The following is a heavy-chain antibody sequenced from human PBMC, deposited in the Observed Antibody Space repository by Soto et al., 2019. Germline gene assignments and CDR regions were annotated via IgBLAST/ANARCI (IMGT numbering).Heavy chain of an antibody. CDR1: GFTFSSYW. CDR2: INSDGSST. J-gene: IGHJ6*02. V-gene: IGHV3-74*01. CDR3: ARHPWDHNLYGMDV. Sequence: PGGSLRLSCAASGFTFSSYWMHWVRQAPGKGLVWVSRINSDGSSTSYADSVKGRFTISRDNAKNTLYLQMNSLRAEDTAVYYYARHPWDHNLYGMDVWGQGTTVTVSS. D-gene: IGHD1-1*01.